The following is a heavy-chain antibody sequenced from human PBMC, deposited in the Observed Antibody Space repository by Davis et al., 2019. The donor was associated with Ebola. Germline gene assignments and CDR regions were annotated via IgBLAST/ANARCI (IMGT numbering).Heavy chain of an antibody. J-gene: IGHJ5*02. Sequence: SETLSLTCAVYGGSFSGYYWSWIRQPPGKGLEWIGSIYYSGSTYYNPSLKSRVTISVDTSKNQFSLKLSSVTAADTAVYYCARGVGAITGWFDPWGQGTLVTVSS. CDR2: IYYSGST. D-gene: IGHD1-26*01. V-gene: IGHV4-34*01. CDR1: GGSFSGYY. CDR3: ARGVGAITGWFDP.